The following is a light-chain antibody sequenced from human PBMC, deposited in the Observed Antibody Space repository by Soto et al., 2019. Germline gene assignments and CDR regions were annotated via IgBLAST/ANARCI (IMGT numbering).Light chain of an antibody. V-gene: IGLV2-23*02. CDR2: EVT. CDR3: CSAANSPSAVV. Sequence: QSALTQPASVSGSPGQSITISCTGTSRDVGNYNLFSWYQHHPGTAPKLMVYEVTNRPSGVSSRFSGSKSGNTASLTISGLLAEDEADYYCCSAANSPSAVVFGGGTKLTVL. J-gene: IGLJ2*01. CDR1: SRDVGNYNL.